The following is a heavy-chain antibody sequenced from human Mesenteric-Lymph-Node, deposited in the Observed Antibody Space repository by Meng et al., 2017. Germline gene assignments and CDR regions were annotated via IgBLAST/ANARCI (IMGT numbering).Heavy chain of an antibody. CDR1: GNTCTRYG. CDR2: NNGNSDNT. D-gene: IGHD3-3*01. Sequence: QVQPGQAGVEVKKPGAAMKVSCEGSGNTCTRYGINGVRQATGQGLEWKRWNNGNSDNTGYVQKFEGRFTMTRNTPLSTAYMELSSLRSEVSSVYYCASFTSLTIFGAGGDYWGQGTLVTVSS. J-gene: IGHJ4*02. V-gene: IGHV1-8*01. CDR3: ASFTSLTIFGAGGDY.